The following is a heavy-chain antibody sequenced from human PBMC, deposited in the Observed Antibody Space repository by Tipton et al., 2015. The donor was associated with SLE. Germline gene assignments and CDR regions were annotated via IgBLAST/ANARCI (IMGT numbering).Heavy chain of an antibody. D-gene: IGHD2-2*01. V-gene: IGHV4-59*12. CDR1: GGSISSFY. CDR3: ARGPLTPYCTSTSCFRAHAFYL. Sequence: TLSLTCTVSGGSISSFYWSWIRQPPGKGLDWIGYVYYSGSTNYNPSLKSRVTISVDTSKNQFSLRLSSVAAADTATYYCARGPLTPYCTSTSCFRAHAFYLWGQGTMVTVSS. J-gene: IGHJ3*01. CDR2: VYYSGST.